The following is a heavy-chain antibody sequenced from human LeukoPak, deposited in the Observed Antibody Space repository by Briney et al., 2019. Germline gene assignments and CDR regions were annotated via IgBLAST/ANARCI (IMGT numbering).Heavy chain of an antibody. CDR2: INWNGGST. CDR1: GFTFDDYG. V-gene: IGHV3-20*04. J-gene: IGHJ6*03. CDR3: ARVQLVDYYYYSYMDV. D-gene: IGHD6-6*01. Sequence: GGSLRLSCAASGFTFDDYGMSWVRQAPGKGLEWVSGINWNGGSTGYADSVKGRFTISRDNAKNSLYLQINSLRAEDTALYYCARVQLVDYYYYSYMDVWGKGTTVTVSS.